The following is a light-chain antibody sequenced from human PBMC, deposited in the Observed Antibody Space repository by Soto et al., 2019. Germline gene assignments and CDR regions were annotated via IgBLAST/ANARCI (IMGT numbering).Light chain of an antibody. CDR3: SSYTTSNTRQIV. CDR1: SSDVGGYTY. CDR2: DVS. Sequence: QSVPTQPASVSGSPGQAITISCTGTSSDVGGYTYVSWYQQHPGKAPKFIIYDVSNRPSGVSNRFSGSKSGNTASLTISGLQAEDEADYYCSSYTTSNTRQIVFGTGTKVTVL. J-gene: IGLJ1*01. V-gene: IGLV2-14*01.